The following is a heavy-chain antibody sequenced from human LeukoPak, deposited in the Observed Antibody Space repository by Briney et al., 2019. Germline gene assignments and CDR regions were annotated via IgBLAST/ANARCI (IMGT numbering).Heavy chain of an antibody. CDR3: ARDSWPYVVQFDP. CDR1: GGSISSGDYY. Sequence: PSQTLSLTCTVSGGSISSGDYYWSWIRQPPGKGLEWIGYIYYSGSTYYNPSLKSRVTISVDTSKNQFSLKLSSVTAADTAVYYCARDSWPYVVQFDPWGQGTLVTVSS. V-gene: IGHV4-30-4*01. J-gene: IGHJ5*02. D-gene: IGHD2-15*01. CDR2: IYYSGST.